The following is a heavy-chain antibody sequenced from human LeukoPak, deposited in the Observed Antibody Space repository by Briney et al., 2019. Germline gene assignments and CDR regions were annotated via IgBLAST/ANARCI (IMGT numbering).Heavy chain of an antibody. CDR1: GYSFTSYW. Sequence: GESLKISCKGSGYSFTSYWIGWVRQMPGKGLGWVGRIDPSDSYTNYSPSFQGHVTISADKSISTAYLQWSSLKASDTAMYYCARHFDIVVVPAAMHGFDYWGQGTLVTVSS. CDR3: ARHFDIVVVPAAMHGFDY. J-gene: IGHJ4*02. D-gene: IGHD2-2*01. V-gene: IGHV5-10-1*01. CDR2: IDPSDSYT.